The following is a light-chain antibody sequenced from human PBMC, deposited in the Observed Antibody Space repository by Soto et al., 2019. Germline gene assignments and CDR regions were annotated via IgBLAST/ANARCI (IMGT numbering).Light chain of an antibody. CDR3: SSYASRSRVIYV. Sequence: QSALTQPASVSGSPGQSITISCTGTSSDVGGYNYVSWYQQHPGKAPKLMIYDVSNRPSGVSNRFSGSKSGNTASLTISGLQAEDEADYYCSSYASRSRVIYVFGTG. CDR2: DVS. CDR1: SSDVGGYNY. V-gene: IGLV2-14*01. J-gene: IGLJ1*01.